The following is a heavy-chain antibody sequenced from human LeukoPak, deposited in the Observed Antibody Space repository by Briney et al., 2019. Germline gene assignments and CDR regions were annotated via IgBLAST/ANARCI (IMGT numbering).Heavy chain of an antibody. CDR1: GGSFSGYY. CDR2: INHSGST. V-gene: IGHV4-34*01. D-gene: IGHD3-3*01. J-gene: IGHJ5*02. Sequence: SEIPSLTCAVYGGSFSGYYWSWIRQPPGKGLEWIGEINHSGSTNYNPSLKSRVTISVDTSKNQFSLKLSSVTAADTAVYYCARGYRITIFGVVTGNWFDPWGQGTLVTVSS. CDR3: ARGYRITIFGVVTGNWFDP.